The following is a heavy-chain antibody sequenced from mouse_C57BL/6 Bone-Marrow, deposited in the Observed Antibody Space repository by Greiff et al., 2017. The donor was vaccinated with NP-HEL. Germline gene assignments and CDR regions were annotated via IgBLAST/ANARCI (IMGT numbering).Heavy chain of an antibody. V-gene: IGHV1-81*01. J-gene: IGHJ3*01. Sequence: QVQLQQSVAELARPGASVKLSCKASGYTFTSYGISWVKQRTGQGLEWIGEIYPRSGNTYYNEKFKGKATLTADKSSSTAYMELRSLTSEDSAVYFCATSLSSTWFAYWGQGTLVTVSA. D-gene: IGHD1-1*01. CDR3: ATSLSSTWFAY. CDR2: IYPRSGNT. CDR1: GYTFTSYG.